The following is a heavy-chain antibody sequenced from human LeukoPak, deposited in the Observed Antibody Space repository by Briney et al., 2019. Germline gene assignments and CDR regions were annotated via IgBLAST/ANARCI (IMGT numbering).Heavy chain of an antibody. J-gene: IGHJ5*02. Sequence: GASVKVSFKSSGYTFTSYGISWVRQAPGQGLEWMGWISAYNGNTNYAQRLQGRVTMTTDTSTSTAYMELRSLRSDDTAVYYCARDSFPYGSGSPNWFDPWGQGTLVTVSS. CDR2: ISAYNGNT. CDR3: ARDSFPYGSGSPNWFDP. V-gene: IGHV1-18*01. CDR1: GYTFTSYG. D-gene: IGHD3-10*01.